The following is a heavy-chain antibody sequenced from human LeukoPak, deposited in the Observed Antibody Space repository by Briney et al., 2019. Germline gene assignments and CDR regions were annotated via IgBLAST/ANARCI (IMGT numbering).Heavy chain of an antibody. D-gene: IGHD4-23*01. CDR2: IRYDGSNK. Sequence: GGSLRLSCAASGSTFSSYGMHWVRQAPGKGLEWVAFIRYDGSNKYYADSVKGRFTISRDNAEKSLYLQMNSLRAEDTAVYYCARTTVAKFDLWGRGTLVSVSS. J-gene: IGHJ2*01. CDR3: ARTTVAKFDL. V-gene: IGHV3-30*02. CDR1: GSTFSSYG.